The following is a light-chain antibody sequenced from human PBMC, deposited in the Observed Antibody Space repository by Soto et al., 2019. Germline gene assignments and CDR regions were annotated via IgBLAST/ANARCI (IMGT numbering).Light chain of an antibody. CDR3: QQLNSDPPIT. V-gene: IGKV1-9*01. Sequence: IQLTQSPSSLSASVGDGVTITCRASQGISTYLAWYQQKPGRAPKLLIYTASTLQSGVPSRFSGRGSGTDFTLTISSLQPEDFATYYCQQLNSDPPITFGQGTRLETK. J-gene: IGKJ5*01. CDR1: QGISTY. CDR2: TAS.